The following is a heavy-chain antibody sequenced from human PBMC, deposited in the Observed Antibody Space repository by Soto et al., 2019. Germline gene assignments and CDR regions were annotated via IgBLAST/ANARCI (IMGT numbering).Heavy chain of an antibody. D-gene: IGHD6-19*01. CDR2: IYGGGTT. V-gene: IGHV3-53*01. CDR1: GFAVSSKY. J-gene: IGHJ4*02. Sequence: EVQLVESGGGVIQPGGSLRLSCAASGFAVSSKYMTWVRQAPGKGLEWVSVIYGGGTTYYADSVKGRFTISRDTSKNPLYLQMNSLRAEDTAVYYCVQTTGWPGFDFWGQGTLVTVSS. CDR3: VQTTGWPGFDF.